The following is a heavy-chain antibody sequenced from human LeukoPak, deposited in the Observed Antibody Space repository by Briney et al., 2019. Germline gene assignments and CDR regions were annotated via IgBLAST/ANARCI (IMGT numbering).Heavy chain of an antibody. CDR2: VDPEDGES. J-gene: IGHJ4*02. CDR3: TTSEGNY. Sequence: ATVKISCKASGYTFTDYYIHWVQQAPGKGLEWIGRVDPEDGESISEEKFQARVTMTADTSTDTAYMELSSLRSDDTAVYYCTTSEGNYWGQGTLVTVSS. CDR1: GYTFTDYY. V-gene: IGHV1-69-2*01.